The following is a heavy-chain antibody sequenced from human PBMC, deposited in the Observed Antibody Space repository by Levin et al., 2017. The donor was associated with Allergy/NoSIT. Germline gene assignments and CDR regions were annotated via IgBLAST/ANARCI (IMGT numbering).Heavy chain of an antibody. CDR2: ISSSSSYI. CDR3: ARPTSPDDYYDGMDV. V-gene: IGHV3-21*01. CDR1: GFTFSSYS. J-gene: IGHJ6*02. Sequence: PGGSLRLSCAASGFTFSSYSMNWVRQAPGKGLEWVSSISSSSSYIYYADSVKGRFTISRDNAKNSLYLQMNSLRAEDTAVYYCARPTSPDDYYDGMDVWGQGTTVTVSS.